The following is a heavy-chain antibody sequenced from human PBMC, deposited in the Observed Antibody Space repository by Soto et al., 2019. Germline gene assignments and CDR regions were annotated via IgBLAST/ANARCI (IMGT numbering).Heavy chain of an antibody. V-gene: IGHV4-59*01. J-gene: IGHJ4*02. CDR3: ARGRTVRNYADDSSDYFYFFDY. CDR2: VYYTGST. D-gene: IGHD3-22*01. CDR1: GDSISTFY. Sequence: SETLSLTCTVSGDSISTFYWGWIRHSPGKELEWIGYVYYTGSTNYNPSLKSRVTISVDRSKNQFSLKLTSANAADTAVYYCARGRTVRNYADDSSDYFYFFDYWGQGTQVTVSS.